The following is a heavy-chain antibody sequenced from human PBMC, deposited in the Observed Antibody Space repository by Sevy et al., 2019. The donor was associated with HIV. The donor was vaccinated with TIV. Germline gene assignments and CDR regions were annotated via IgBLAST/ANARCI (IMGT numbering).Heavy chain of an antibody. D-gene: IGHD4-17*01. J-gene: IGHJ3*02. V-gene: IGHV3-7*03. CDR2: IKQDGSEK. CDR1: VFTFSSYW. CDR3: ARAIYGDYTDAFDI. Sequence: GGSLRLSCAASVFTFSSYWMSWVHQAPGKGLEWVANIKQDGSEKYYVDSVKGRFTISRDNAKNSLYLQMNSLRAEDTAVYYCARAIYGDYTDAFDIWGQGTMVTVSS.